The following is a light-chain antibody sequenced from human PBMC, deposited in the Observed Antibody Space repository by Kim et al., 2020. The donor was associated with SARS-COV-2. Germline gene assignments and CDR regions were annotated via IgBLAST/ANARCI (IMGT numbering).Light chain of an antibody. J-gene: IGKJ1*01. V-gene: IGKV3-15*01. CDR3: HQYSKSPPWT. CDR1: QSVSNS. Sequence: EIVMTQSPATLSVSPGERVTLSCTASQSVSNSLAWYQHKPGQAPRLLLYGAVTRATDVPARFSGSGSGTEFTLTINSLQSEDSAVYYCHQYSKSPPWTFGQGTKVDIK. CDR2: GAV.